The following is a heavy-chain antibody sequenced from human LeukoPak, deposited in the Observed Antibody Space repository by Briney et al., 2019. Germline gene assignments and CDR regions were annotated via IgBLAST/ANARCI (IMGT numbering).Heavy chain of an antibody. D-gene: IGHD2-8*01. V-gene: IGHV4-4*02. CDR2: ISLTGLT. CDR3: SRENGAFSPFGY. CDR1: GGSISNTNW. Sequence: SETLSLTCGVSGGSISNTNWWSWVRQPPGQGLEWIGEISLTGLTHYNPSLESRVTVSLDKSKHQLSLNLTSVTAAATAVYYCSRENGAFSPFGYWGQGTLSPSSQ. J-gene: IGHJ4*02.